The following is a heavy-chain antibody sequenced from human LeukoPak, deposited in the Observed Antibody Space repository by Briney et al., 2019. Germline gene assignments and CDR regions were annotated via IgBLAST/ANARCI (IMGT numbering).Heavy chain of an antibody. D-gene: IGHD4-23*01. CDR2: INPSGGST. J-gene: IGHJ3*02. CDR3: ARDPWGGNWMDDAFDI. V-gene: IGHV1-46*01. CDR1: GYTFTFYY. Sequence: ASVKVSCKASGYTFTFYYIHWVRQAPGQGLEWMGIINPSGGSTSYAQKFQGRVTMTRDMSTSTVYMELSSLRSEDTAVYYCARDPWGGNWMDDAFDIWGQGTMVTVSS.